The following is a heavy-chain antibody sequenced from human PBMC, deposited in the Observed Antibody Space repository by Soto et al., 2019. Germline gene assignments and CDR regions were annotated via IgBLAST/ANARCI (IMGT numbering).Heavy chain of an antibody. D-gene: IGHD3-10*01. CDR2: IRYDGGNT. CDR1: RFTFSTYA. Sequence: GGSLRLSCAASRFTFSTYAMSWVRQAPGKGLEWVSVIRYDGGNTSYADSVKGRFTISRDNSKNTLYLQMNSLRAEDTAVYYCARDKTYYYGSGYPEENYYYYGMDVWGQGTTVTVSS. CDR3: ARDKTYYYGSGYPEENYYYYGMDV. J-gene: IGHJ6*02. V-gene: IGHV3-23*01.